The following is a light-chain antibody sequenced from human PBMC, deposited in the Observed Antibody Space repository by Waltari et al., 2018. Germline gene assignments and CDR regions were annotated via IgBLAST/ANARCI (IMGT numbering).Light chain of an antibody. V-gene: IGLV3-27*01. CDR1: ILAKTY. J-gene: IGLJ3*02. CDR3: YSAADNAVGV. CDR2: KDN. Sequence: SYDLTQPSPVSVSPGQTARITCSGDILAKTYGRWFQQKPGQGPVQVIYKDNERPSGIPERFSGSSSGTTVTLTISGAHVDDEADYYCYSAADNAVGVFGGGTKLTV.